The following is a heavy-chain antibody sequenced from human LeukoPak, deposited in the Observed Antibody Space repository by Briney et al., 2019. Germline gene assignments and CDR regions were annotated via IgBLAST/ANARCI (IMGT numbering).Heavy chain of an antibody. CDR1: GYTFTDFY. J-gene: IGHJ4*02. V-gene: IGHV1-2*02. CDR3: ARVRTVTTFGSAY. D-gene: IGHD4-17*01. CDR2: INPKSGGT. Sequence: ASVKVSCKASGYTFTDFYMHWVRQAPGQGLEWMGWINPKSGGTNYAQKFQGRVTMTRDTSTSTAYMELRSLRSDDTAVYYCARVRTVTTFGSAYWGQGTLVTVSS.